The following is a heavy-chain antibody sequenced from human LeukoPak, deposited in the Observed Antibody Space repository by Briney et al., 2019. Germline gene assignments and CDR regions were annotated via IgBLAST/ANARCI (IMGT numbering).Heavy chain of an antibody. CDR2: ISSSSSYI. Sequence: GGSLRLSCAASGFTFSSFTMNWVRQAPGKGLEWVSSISSSSSYIYYADSLKGRFTISRDNAKNSLYLQMNSLRAEDTAVYYCARDPRSSGYYAFDYWGQGTLVTVSS. CDR3: ARDPRSSGYYAFDY. D-gene: IGHD3-22*01. J-gene: IGHJ4*02. CDR1: GFTFSSFT. V-gene: IGHV3-21*01.